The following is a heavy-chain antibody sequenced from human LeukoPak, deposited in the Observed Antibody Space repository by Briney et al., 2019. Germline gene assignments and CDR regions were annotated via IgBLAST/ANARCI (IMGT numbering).Heavy chain of an antibody. CDR2: MFHSGST. D-gene: IGHD6-13*01. J-gene: IGHJ4*02. CDR1: GDSISTPNW. Sequence: SETLSLTCAVSGDSISTPNWWSWVRQPPGKGLEWIGDMFHSGSTNYNPSLKSRVTISVDKSKNQFSLKLTSVTAADTAVYYCARGAPSSGWYNYWGQGTLVTVSS. V-gene: IGHV4-4*02. CDR3: ARGAPSSGWYNY.